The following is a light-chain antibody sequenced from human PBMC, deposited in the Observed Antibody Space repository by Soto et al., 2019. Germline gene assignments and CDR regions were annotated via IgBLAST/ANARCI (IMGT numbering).Light chain of an antibody. CDR1: QSVGSNY. CDR2: GAS. CDR3: QQYGSSPGA. V-gene: IGKV3-20*01. J-gene: IGKJ3*01. Sequence: EIVLTQSPGTLSLSPGERATLSCRASQSVGSNYLAWYQQKPGQAPRLLVFGASSRATGIPESFSGSGSGTDFTLTISRLEPADFAVYYCQQYGSSPGAFGPGTKVDIK.